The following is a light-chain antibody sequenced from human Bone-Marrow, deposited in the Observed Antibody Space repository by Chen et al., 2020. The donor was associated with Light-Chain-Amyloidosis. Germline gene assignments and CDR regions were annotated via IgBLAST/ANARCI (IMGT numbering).Light chain of an antibody. CDR2: DDS. CDR3: QVWDRSSDRPV. J-gene: IGLJ3*02. CDR1: NIGSTS. V-gene: IGLV3-21*02. Sequence: SYVLTQPSLVSVAPGQTATIACGGNNIGSTSVNWYQQTPGQAPLLVVYDDSDRPSGIPERLSGANSGNTATLTISRVEAGDEADYYCQVWDRSSDRPVFGGGTKLTVL.